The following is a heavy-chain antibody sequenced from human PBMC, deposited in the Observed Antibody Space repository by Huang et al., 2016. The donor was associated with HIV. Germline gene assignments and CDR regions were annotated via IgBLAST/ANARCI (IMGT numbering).Heavy chain of an antibody. CDR2: IYPGDADA. J-gene: IGHJ3*02. CDR3: ARPYGSGALYAFHI. CDR1: GYKFNTYW. Sequence: EVQLVQSGAELKKPGQLLNISCKGSGYKFNTYWIAWVRQMPGKGLEWIGFIYPGDADARYSPSFQGQVTFSVDKSINTAYLQWSSLKASDTAMYYCARPYGSGALYAFHIWGQGTMVTVSS. V-gene: IGHV5-51*01. D-gene: IGHD3-10*01.